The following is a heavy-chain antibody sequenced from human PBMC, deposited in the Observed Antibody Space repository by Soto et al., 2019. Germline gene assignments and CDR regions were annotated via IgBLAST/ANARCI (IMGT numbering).Heavy chain of an antibody. D-gene: IGHD1-1*01. CDR1: GYIFTSYW. Sequence: GESLKISCKGSGYIFTSYWIVWVLHMPGKCLDCIGIMYPFYSDSRYSPSFQGQFTSSADKSMITAYLHCIILKASYTAIYYFSRXKVESTTRRSYYYYMDVWGKGTTVTVSS. V-gene: IGHV5-51*01. CDR2: MYPFYSDS. CDR3: SRXKVESTTRRSYYYYMDV. J-gene: IGHJ6*03.